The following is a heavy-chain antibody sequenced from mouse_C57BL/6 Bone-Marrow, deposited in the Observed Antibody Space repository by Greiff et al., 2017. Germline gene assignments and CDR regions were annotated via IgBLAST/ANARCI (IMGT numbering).Heavy chain of an antibody. CDR3: KGTARAMDY. V-gene: IGHV14-4*01. D-gene: IGHD3-2*01. CDR1: GFNIKDDY. J-gene: IGHJ4*01. Sequence: VQLQQSGAELVRPGASVKLSCTASGFNIKDDYMHWVKQRPEQGLAWIGWIDPENGDTEYASKFQGKATITADTSSNTAYLQLSSLTSEDTAVYYCKGTARAMDYWGQGTSVTVSA. CDR2: IDPENGDT.